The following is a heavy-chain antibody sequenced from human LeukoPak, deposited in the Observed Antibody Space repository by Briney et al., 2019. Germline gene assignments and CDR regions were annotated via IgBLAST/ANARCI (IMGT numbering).Heavy chain of an antibody. CDR2: IYSGGST. D-gene: IGHD3-9*01. CDR3: ARGSDIFDI. J-gene: IGHJ3*02. V-gene: IGHV3-53*01. CDR1: GFTVSTKY. Sequence: PGGSLRLSCAASGFTVSTKYMNSVRQAPGKGLEWVPIIYSGGSTYYADSVKGRFTISRDNSKNTLYLQMNSLRAEDTAVYYCARGSDIFDIWGQGTMVTVSS.